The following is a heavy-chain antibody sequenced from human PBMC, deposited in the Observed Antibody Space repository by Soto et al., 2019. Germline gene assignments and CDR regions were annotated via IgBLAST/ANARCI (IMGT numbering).Heavy chain of an antibody. J-gene: IGHJ6*03. CDR1: GFTFRDNY. CDR2: ITSSGSYR. CDR3: AKNPNYYYYMDV. Sequence: QVQLVESGGGLVKPGGSLRLSCAASGFTFRDNYMTWIRQAPGKGLQWISYITSSGSYRHYADSVKGRFTISRDNANNSLYLQMNNLRAEDTAVYYCAKNPNYYYYMDVWGKGTRSSSP. V-gene: IGHV3-11*01.